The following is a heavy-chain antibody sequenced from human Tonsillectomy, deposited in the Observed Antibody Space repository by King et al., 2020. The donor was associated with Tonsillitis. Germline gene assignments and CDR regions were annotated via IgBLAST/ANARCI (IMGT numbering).Heavy chain of an antibody. D-gene: IGHD3-10*01. Sequence: VQLVESGGGLVKXGGSLRLSXVXSGMTFSSAWMSWVRXAXGKXXXWXXXXXXXXXXXGXXXXPXPVXGRITXPRDDSKSILYLXMSSLKTEDTAVYYCARWSSHHGMDVWGQGTTVTVSS. CDR1: GMTFSSAW. CDR2: XXXXXXXXGXX. V-gene: IGHV3-15*06. J-gene: IGHJ6*02. CDR3: ARWSSHHGMDV.